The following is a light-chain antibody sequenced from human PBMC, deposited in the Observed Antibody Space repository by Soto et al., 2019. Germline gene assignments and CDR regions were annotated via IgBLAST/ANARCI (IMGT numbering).Light chain of an antibody. CDR2: EVS. CDR3: SSYTSGGTLV. CDR1: SSDLGNYNY. Sequence: QSALTQPASVSGSPGQSITVSCTGTSSDLGNYNYVSWYQHHPGKAPKLMVYEVSNRPSGVSNRFSGSKSGNTASLTISGLQVGDEAEYYCSSYTSGGTLVFGAGTKLTVL. J-gene: IGLJ1*01. V-gene: IGLV2-14*01.